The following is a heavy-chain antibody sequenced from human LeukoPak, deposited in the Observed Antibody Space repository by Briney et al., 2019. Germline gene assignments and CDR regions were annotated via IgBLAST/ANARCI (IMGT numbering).Heavy chain of an antibody. CDR1: GFTVSSNY. CDR2: IYSGGST. D-gene: IGHD3-10*01. J-gene: IGHJ6*02. CDR3: ARDGQSELLWFGELATHYYGMDV. V-gene: IGHV3-66*01. Sequence: GGSLRLSCAASGFTVSSNYMSWVRQAPGKGLEWVSVIYSGGSTYYADSVKGRFTISRDNSKNTLYLQMNSLRAEDTAVYYCARDGQSELLWFGELATHYYGMDVWGQGTTVTVSS.